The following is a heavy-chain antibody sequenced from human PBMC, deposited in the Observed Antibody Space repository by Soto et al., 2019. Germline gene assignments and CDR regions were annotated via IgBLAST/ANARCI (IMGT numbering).Heavy chain of an antibody. J-gene: IGHJ4*02. D-gene: IGHD3-22*01. CDR2: IYHSGST. Sequence: ASETLSLTCAASGGSISSSNWWSWVRRPPGKGLEWIGEIYHSGSTNYNPSLKSRVTISVDKSKNQFSLKLSSVTAADTAVYYCARRAYYDSSGYSYFDYWGQGTLVTVSS. CDR3: ARRAYYDSSGYSYFDY. CDR1: GGSISSSNW. V-gene: IGHV4-4*02.